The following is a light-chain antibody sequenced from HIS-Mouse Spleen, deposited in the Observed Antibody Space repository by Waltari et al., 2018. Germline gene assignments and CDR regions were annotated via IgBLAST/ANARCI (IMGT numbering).Light chain of an antibody. CDR1: SSDVGSYNL. CDR3: CSYAGSSTPYV. J-gene: IGLJ1*01. CDR2: EGS. Sequence: QSALTQPASVSGSPGQSITIPCTGTSSDVGSYNLVPWYQQHPGKAPQLMIYEGSKRPSGVSNRFSGSKSGNTASLTISGLQAEDEADYYCCSYAGSSTPYVFGTGTKVTVL. V-gene: IGLV2-23*01.